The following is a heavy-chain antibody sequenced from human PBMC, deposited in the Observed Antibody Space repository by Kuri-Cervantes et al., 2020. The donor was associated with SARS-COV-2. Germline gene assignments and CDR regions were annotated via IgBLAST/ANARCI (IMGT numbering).Heavy chain of an antibody. V-gene: IGHV1-69*06. J-gene: IGHJ5*02. CDR1: GGTFSSYA. Sequence: SVKVSCKASGGTFSSYAISWARQAPGQGLEWMGGIIPIFGTANYAQKFQGRVTITADKSTSTAYMELSSLRSEDTAVYYCARHSGSGWTGNWFDPWGQGTLVTVSS. CDR3: ARHSGSGWTGNWFDP. CDR2: IIPIFGTA. D-gene: IGHD6-19*01.